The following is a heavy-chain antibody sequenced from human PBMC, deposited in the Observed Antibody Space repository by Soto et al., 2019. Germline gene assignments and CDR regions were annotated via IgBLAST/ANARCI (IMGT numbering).Heavy chain of an antibody. D-gene: IGHD6-25*01. CDR2: ISWDGGST. Sequence: PGGSLRLSCAASGFTFDDYTMHWVRQAPGKCLEWVSLISWDGGSTYYADSVKGRFTISRDNSKNSLYLQMNSLRTEDTALYYCAKGARDGYNPGYYGMDVWGQGXTVAVYS. CDR3: AKGARDGYNPGYYGMDV. J-gene: IGHJ6*02. V-gene: IGHV3-43*01. CDR1: GFTFDDYT.